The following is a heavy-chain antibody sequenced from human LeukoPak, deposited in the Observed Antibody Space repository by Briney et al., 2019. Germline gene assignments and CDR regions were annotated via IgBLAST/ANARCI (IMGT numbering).Heavy chain of an antibody. CDR2: INRDGSIT. CDR1: GFTFGNYW. D-gene: IGHD3-10*01. Sequence: GGSLRLSCAASGFTFGNYWLHWVRHAPGKGLVWVSRINRDGSITKYADSVKGRFTVSRDNAKNTLDLQMNSLRAEDTAVYYCARDKKSGESSEIDYWGQGTLVTVSS. CDR3: ARDKKSGESSEIDY. J-gene: IGHJ4*02. V-gene: IGHV3-74*01.